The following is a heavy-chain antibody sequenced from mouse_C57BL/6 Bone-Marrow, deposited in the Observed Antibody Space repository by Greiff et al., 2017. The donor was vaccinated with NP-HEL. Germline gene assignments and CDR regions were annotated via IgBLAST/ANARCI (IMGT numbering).Heavy chain of an antibody. CDR2: IRSKSNNYAT. V-gene: IGHV10-1*01. CDR3: VRQGSDGDYLAK. CDR1: GFSFNTYA. D-gene: IGHD2-3*01. Sequence: QAVESGGGLVQPKGSLKLSCAASGFSFNTYAMNWVRQAPGKGLEWVARIRSKSNNYATYYADSLKDRFNISRDDPESMLYLQMNDLKTDCTATNYWVRQGSDGDYLAKWGRGTTLTVTA. J-gene: IGHJ2*01.